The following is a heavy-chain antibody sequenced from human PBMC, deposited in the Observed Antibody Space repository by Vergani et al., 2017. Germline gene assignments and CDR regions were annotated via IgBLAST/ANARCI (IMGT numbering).Heavy chain of an antibody. J-gene: IGHJ4*02. V-gene: IGHV4-39*07. CDR2: IYYSGST. Sequence: QLQLQESGPGLVKPSETLSLTCTVSGGSISSSSYYWGWIRQPPGKGLEWIGSIYYSGSTNYNPSLKSRVTISVDTSKNQFSLKLSSVTAADTAVYYCARVSSNYDIDYWGQGTLVTVSS. D-gene: IGHD4-11*01. CDR1: GGSISSSSYY. CDR3: ARVSSNYDIDY.